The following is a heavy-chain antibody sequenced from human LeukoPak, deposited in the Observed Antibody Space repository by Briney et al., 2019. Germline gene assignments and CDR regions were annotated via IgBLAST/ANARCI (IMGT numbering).Heavy chain of an antibody. D-gene: IGHD2/OR15-2a*01. CDR3: ANYLRAPYYGMDV. J-gene: IGHJ6*02. V-gene: IGHV3-23*01. CDR1: GFTFSSYA. CDR2: ISGSGGST. Sequence: PGGSLRLSCAASGFTFSSYAMSWVRQAPGKELEWVSAISGSGGSTYYADSVKGRFTISRDNSKNTLYLQMNSLRAEDTAVYYCANYLRAPYYGMDVWGQGTTVTVSS.